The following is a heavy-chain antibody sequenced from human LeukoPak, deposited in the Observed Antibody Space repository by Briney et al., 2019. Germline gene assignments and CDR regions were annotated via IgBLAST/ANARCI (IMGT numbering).Heavy chain of an antibody. CDR1: GFIFSSYA. D-gene: IGHD3-22*01. J-gene: IGHJ4*02. V-gene: IGHV3-7*03. CDR2: INPSGSVK. CDR3: AKGPVTYYYDSSGYYPFDY. Sequence: QPGGSLRLSCAASGFIFSSYAMNWARQAPGKGLEWVASINPSGSVKYYVNSVKGRFTISRDNAKNSLYLQRNSLRAEDTAVYYCAKGPVTYYYDSSGYYPFDYWGQGTLVTVSS.